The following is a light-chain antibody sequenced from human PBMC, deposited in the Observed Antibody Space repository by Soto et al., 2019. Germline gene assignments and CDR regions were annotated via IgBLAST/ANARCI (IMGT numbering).Light chain of an antibody. V-gene: IGLV2-14*01. CDR1: SGDIGSYNR. Sequence: QSALTQPASVSGSPGQSITISCTGTSGDIGSYNRVSWYQQHPGKAPKLIIYEVTDRPSGVSNRFSGSKSGNTASLHISGRQAEDAAEYYCSSDTNINTSACVFGTGTKVTVL. CDR3: SSDTNINTSACV. J-gene: IGLJ1*01. CDR2: EVT.